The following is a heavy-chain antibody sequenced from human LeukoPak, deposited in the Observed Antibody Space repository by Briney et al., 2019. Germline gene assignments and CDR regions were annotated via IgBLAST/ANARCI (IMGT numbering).Heavy chain of an antibody. CDR3: TAEKNGSPHY. CDR2: IYYTGST. D-gene: IGHD2-8*01. Sequence: PETLSLTCTLSRGSASTSTYYSSWVRQPPGKGLEWIASIYYTGSTYYNPSLKSRVTISLDMSKNEFFLTMTSVTAADTAVYFCTAEKNGSPHYWGQGTQVTVSS. J-gene: IGHJ4*02. CDR1: RGSASTSTYY. V-gene: IGHV4-39*07.